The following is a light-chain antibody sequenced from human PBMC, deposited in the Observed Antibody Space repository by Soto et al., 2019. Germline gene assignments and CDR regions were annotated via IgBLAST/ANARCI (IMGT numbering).Light chain of an antibody. J-gene: IGKJ2*01. V-gene: IGKV1-33*01. CDR3: KYYDNLPPYI. CDR2: DAS. CDR1: RDIRDF. Sequence: EIQMTQSPSCLSVSVGDRVTITCQASRDIRDFLNWYQQKPGKAPKLLLFDASNLEEGVPPRFSGSGSGTDFTCSISSLQPADVATYYCKYYDNLPPYIFGLG.